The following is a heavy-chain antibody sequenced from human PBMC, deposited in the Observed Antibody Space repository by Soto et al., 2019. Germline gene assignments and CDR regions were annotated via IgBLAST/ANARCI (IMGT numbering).Heavy chain of an antibody. CDR1: GFTFSDHY. J-gene: IGHJ4*02. V-gene: IGHV3-72*01. Sequence: EVQVVESGGGLVQPGGSLRLSCAASGFTFSDHYMDWVRQAPGKGLEWVGRSANKASSYTTEYAASVKGRFTISKDDSKHSLYLRMNSLRTEDTAVYYCAIGHWGFEFWGQGTLVTVSS. D-gene: IGHD3-16*01. CDR2: SANKASSYTT. CDR3: AIGHWGFEF.